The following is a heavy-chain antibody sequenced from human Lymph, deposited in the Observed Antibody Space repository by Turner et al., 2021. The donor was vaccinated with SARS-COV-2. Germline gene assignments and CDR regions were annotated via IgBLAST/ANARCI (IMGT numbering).Heavy chain of an antibody. D-gene: IGHD2-15*01. J-gene: IGHJ4*02. CDR3: ATKYCSGGSCSYFDY. Sequence: QVQLQQWGAGLLKPSETLSLTCAVYGGSFSGYYWSWIRQPPGKGLEWIGEINHSGSTTYNPSLKSRVTISVDTSKNQFSLKLSSVTAADTAVYYCATKYCSGGSCSYFDYWGQGTLVTVSS. V-gene: IGHV4-34*01. CDR1: GGSFSGYY. CDR2: INHSGST.